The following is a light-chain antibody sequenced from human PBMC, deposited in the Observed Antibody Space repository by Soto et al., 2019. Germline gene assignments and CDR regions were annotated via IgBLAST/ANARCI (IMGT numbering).Light chain of an antibody. CDR2: GAS. CDR1: QSVSSSY. Sequence: EIVMTQSPATLSVSPGERATLSCRAIQSVSSSYLAWYQQKPGQAPRLLIYGASTRATGIPARFSGSGSGTEFTLTISSLQSEDFAVYYCQQYNNWPPITFGQRTLLEN. CDR3: QQYNNWPPIT. V-gene: IGKV3-15*01. J-gene: IGKJ5*01.